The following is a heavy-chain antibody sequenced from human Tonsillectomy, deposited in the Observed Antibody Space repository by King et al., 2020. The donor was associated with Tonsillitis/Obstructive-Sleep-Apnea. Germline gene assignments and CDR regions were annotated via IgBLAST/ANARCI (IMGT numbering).Heavy chain of an antibody. CDR1: GGSISSSNYY. J-gene: IGHJ4*02. CDR2: IYYRGST. Sequence: QLQESGPGLVKPSETLSLTCTVSGGSISSSNYYWGWIRQPPGKGLEWIGSIYYRGSTYYNPSLKSRVTISVDTSKNQFSLKLNSVTAADTAVYYCAREFSSSSDYWGQGILVTVSS. V-gene: IGHV4-39*01. D-gene: IGHD6-6*01. CDR3: AREFSSSSDY.